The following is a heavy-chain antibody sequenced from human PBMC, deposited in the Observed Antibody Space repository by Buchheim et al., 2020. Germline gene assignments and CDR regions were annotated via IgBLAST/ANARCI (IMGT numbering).Heavy chain of an antibody. V-gene: IGHV3-74*01. Sequence: EVQLVESGGGLVQPGGSLRLSCAASGFIFSSYWMHWVRQAPGKGLVWVSRINSDGSSTGYADSVKGRFTISRDNAKNTLYLQMNSLRAEDTAVYYCARDRMIVVVPASYNYYYYGMDVWGQGTT. CDR3: ARDRMIVVVPASYNYYYYGMDV. CDR2: INSDGSST. J-gene: IGHJ6*02. D-gene: IGHD2-2*01. CDR1: GFIFSSYW.